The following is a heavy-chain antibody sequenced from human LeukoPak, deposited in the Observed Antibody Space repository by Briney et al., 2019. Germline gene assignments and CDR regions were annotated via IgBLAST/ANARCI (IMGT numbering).Heavy chain of an antibody. V-gene: IGHV4-39*01. D-gene: IGHD2-2*01. CDR1: GFTFSSYA. CDR2: IYYSGST. Sequence: GSLRLSCAASGFTFSSYAMSWIRQPPGKGLEWIGTIYYSGSTFYSPSLKSRITISVDTSKNQFSLKLSSVTAADTAVYYCARLLVPGWFDPWGQGTLVTVSS. CDR3: ARLLVPGWFDP. J-gene: IGHJ5*02.